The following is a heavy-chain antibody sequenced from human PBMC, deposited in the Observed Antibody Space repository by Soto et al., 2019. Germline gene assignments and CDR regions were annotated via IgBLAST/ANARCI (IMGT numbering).Heavy chain of an antibody. CDR1: GGSFSGYY. Sequence: PSETLSLTCAVYGGSFSGYYWSWIRQPPGKGLEWIGYIYYSGSTNYNPSLKSRVTISVDTSKNQFSLKLSSVTAADTAVYYCARDTSQGAGTKFDPWGQGTLVTVSS. V-gene: IGHV4-59*01. CDR3: ARDTSQGAGTKFDP. J-gene: IGHJ5*02. D-gene: IGHD1-7*01. CDR2: IYYSGST.